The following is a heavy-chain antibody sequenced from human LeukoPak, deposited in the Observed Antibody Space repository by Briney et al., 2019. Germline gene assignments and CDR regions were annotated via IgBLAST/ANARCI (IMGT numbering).Heavy chain of an antibody. D-gene: IGHD3-10*01. Sequence: PGGSLRLSCAASGFTFSSYGMHWVRQAPGRGLEWVAVISYDGSNKCYADSVKGRFTISRDNSKNTLYLQMNSLRAEDTAVYYCAKPTELLWFGELLKDAFDIWGQGTMVTVSS. CDR2: ISYDGSNK. J-gene: IGHJ3*02. CDR3: AKPTELLWFGELLKDAFDI. V-gene: IGHV3-30*18. CDR1: GFTFSSYG.